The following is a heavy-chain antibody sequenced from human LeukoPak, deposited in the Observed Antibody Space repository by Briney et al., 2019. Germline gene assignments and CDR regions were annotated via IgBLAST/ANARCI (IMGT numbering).Heavy chain of an antibody. Sequence: PTETLSLTCAVYGGSFSGYYWSWIRQPPGKGLEWIGEINHSGSTNYNPSLKSRVTISVDTSKNQFSLKLSSVTAADTAVYYCARHVSFEQWLVFDYWGQGTLVTVSS. V-gene: IGHV4-34*01. CDR2: INHSGST. CDR1: GGSFSGYY. CDR3: ARHVSFEQWLVFDY. D-gene: IGHD6-19*01. J-gene: IGHJ4*02.